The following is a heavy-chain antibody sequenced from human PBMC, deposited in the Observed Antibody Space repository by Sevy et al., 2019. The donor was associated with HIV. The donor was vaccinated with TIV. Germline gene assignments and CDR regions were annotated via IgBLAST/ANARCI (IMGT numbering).Heavy chain of an antibody. Sequence: GGSLRLSCAVSGIIFTTSGMHWVRQAPGKGLEWVAVISYDGRNKFYGDSVKGRFTISRDNSKNILYLQMNGLRAEDTAVYYCAKDFTGYNGMDVWGQGTMVTVSS. V-gene: IGHV3-30*18. CDR1: GIIFTTSG. CDR3: AKDFTGYNGMDV. D-gene: IGHD3-9*01. CDR2: ISYDGRNK. J-gene: IGHJ6*02.